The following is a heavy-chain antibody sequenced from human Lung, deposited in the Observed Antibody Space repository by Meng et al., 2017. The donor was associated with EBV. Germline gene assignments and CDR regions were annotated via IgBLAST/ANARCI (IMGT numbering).Heavy chain of an antibody. V-gene: IGHV3-21*01. J-gene: IGHJ5*02. D-gene: IGHD1/OR15-1a*01. CDR3: AAGTTKTAKYNWLDP. CDR1: DFTFDAYC. CDR2: ISGNSGHI. Sequence: GLLVERRGGLVHAGGSLRLCCVGSDFTFDAYCMNWVRQAPGKGLEWLSSISGNSGHIDYADSLKGRFTISRDNAKKSLFLQMDSLRVDDTAVYYCAAGTTKTAKYNWLDPWGLGTLVTVSS.